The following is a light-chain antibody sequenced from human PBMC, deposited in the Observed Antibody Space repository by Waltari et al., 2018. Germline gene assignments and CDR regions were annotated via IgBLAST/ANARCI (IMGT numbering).Light chain of an antibody. CDR3: QQYYSSPIT. V-gene: IGKV4-1*01. Sequence: DIVMTQSPDPLAVSLGERATINCKSSQSVLHTSNNKNYLAWYQQKPGQPPKLLIYWASTRESGVPDRFSGSGSGTDFTLTISSLQAEDVAVYYCQQYYSSPITFGQGTRLEIK. J-gene: IGKJ5*01. CDR2: WAS. CDR1: QSVLHTSNNKNY.